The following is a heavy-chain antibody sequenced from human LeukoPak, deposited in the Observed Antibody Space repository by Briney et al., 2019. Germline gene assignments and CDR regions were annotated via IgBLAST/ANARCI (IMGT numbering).Heavy chain of an antibody. CDR2: FYSGGNT. CDR1: GFTVSDNY. CDR3: AKLPSSGWLDY. J-gene: IGHJ4*02. D-gene: IGHD6-19*01. Sequence: GGSLRLSCVVSGFTVSDNYMSWVRQAPGEGLEWVSAFYSGGNTYYTGSVKGHFIISRDSSKNTLYLQMNNLRPEDTAMYYCAKLPSSGWLDYWGQGTLVTVSS. V-gene: IGHV3-53*01.